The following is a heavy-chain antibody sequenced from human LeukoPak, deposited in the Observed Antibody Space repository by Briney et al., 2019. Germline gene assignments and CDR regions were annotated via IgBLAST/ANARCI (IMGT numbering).Heavy chain of an antibody. CDR2: IRGRGDST. Sequence: GGSLRLSCAAPGFTFSNYAMSWVRQAPGKGLEWVSAIRGRGDSTYYADSVMGRFAISRDNSKNTLHLQLNYLRAEDTAVYYCAKEDYDSSGGFDSWGQGTLVTVSS. CDR3: AKEDYDSSGGFDS. J-gene: IGHJ4*02. D-gene: IGHD3-22*01. V-gene: IGHV3-23*01. CDR1: GFTFSNYA.